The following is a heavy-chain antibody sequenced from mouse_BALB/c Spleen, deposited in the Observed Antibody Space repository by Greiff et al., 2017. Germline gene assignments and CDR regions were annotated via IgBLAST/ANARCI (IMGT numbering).Heavy chain of an antibody. V-gene: IGHV1-87*01. J-gene: IGHJ4*01. CDR3: ARGGSPYYYAMDY. CDR2: IYPGDGDT. Sequence: QVQLQQSGAELARPGASVKLSCKASGYTFTSYWMQWVKQRPGQGLEWIGAIYPGDGDTRYTQKFKGKATLTADKSSSTAYMQLSSLASEDSAVYYCARGGSPYYYAMDYWGQGTSVTVSS. D-gene: IGHD1-1*02. CDR1: GYTFTSYW.